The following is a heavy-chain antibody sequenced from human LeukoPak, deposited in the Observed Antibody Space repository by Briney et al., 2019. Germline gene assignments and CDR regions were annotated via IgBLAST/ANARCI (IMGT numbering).Heavy chain of an antibody. CDR1: GYTFTGYY. CDR3: ARGVTLTRSGSDY. J-gene: IGHJ4*02. Sequence: GASVKVSCMASGYTFTGYYMQAVRQAPGQGVEWVGRINADSGGTNYAQKFQGRVTMTRDTSISTAYMELSRLRSDDTAVYYCARGVTLTRSGSDYWGQGTLVTVSS. D-gene: IGHD6-19*01. V-gene: IGHV1-2*06. CDR2: INADSGGT.